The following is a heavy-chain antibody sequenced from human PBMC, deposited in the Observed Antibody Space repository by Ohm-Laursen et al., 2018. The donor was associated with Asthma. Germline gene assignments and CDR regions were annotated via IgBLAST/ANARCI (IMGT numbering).Heavy chain of an antibody. Sequence: SLRLSCAASGLTFSSYGMHWVRQAPGKGLEWVAVISYDGSNKYYADSVKGRFTISRDNSKNTLYLQMNSLRAEDTAVYYCAKDLDEIAAAGLFDYWGQGTLVTVSS. V-gene: IGHV3-30*18. CDR2: ISYDGSNK. CDR3: AKDLDEIAAAGLFDY. CDR1: GLTFSSYG. J-gene: IGHJ4*02. D-gene: IGHD6-13*01.